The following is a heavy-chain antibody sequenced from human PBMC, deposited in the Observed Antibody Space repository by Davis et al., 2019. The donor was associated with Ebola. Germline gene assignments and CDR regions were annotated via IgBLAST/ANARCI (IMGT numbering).Heavy chain of an antibody. V-gene: IGHV3-52*01. CDR3: VSVVVVADPNDY. Sequence: GESLKISCVASGFTFSSSWMHWVCQAPEKGLEWVADIKCDGSEKYYVDSVKGRLTISRDNAKNSLYLQVNSLRAEDMTVYYCVSVVVVADPNDYWGQGTLVTVSS. J-gene: IGHJ4*02. CDR2: IKCDGSEK. CDR1: GFTFSSSW. D-gene: IGHD2-15*01.